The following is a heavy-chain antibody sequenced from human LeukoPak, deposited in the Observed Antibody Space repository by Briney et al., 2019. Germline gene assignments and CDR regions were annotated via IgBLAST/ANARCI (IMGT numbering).Heavy chain of an antibody. CDR3: AKGYNYGFGHNVGDYYSYMDV. D-gene: IGHD5-18*01. Sequence: GGCLRLSCAAAGFTFSSYAITWVRQAPGKGLEWVAGISGSGGSTYYADSVKGRFTISRDNSKNTLYLQMNSLRAEDTAVYYCAKGYNYGFGHNVGDYYSYMDVWGKGTTVTVSS. CDR1: GFTFSSYA. CDR2: ISGSGGST. V-gene: IGHV3-23*01. J-gene: IGHJ6*03.